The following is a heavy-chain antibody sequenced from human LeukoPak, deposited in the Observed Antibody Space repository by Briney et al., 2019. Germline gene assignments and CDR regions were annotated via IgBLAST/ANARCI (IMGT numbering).Heavy chain of an antibody. Sequence: PGGSLRLSCAASGFTFSSYAMHWVRQAPGKGLEWVAVISYDGSNKYYADSVKGRFTISRDNSKNTLYLQMNSLRAEDTAVYYCAKGTYDSSGYYYNYWGQGTLVTVSS. CDR2: ISYDGSNK. V-gene: IGHV3-30-3*01. J-gene: IGHJ4*02. CDR3: AKGTYDSSGYYYNY. D-gene: IGHD3-22*01. CDR1: GFTFSSYA.